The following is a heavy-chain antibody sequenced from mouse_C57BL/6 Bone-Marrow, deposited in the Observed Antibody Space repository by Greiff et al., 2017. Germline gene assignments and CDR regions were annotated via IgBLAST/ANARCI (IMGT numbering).Heavy chain of an antibody. CDR2: LNPYNGGT. J-gene: IGHJ3*01. CDR3: ARGTGPWFAY. D-gene: IGHD3-3*01. V-gene: IGHV1-19*01. CDR1: GYTFTDYS. Sequence: EVQLQQSGPVLVKPGASVKMSCKASGYTFTDYSMNWVKQSHGKSLEWIGVLNPYNGGTSYNQKFQGKATLTVDKSSSTAYMELNSLTSEDSAVYYCARGTGPWFAYWGQGTLVTVSA.